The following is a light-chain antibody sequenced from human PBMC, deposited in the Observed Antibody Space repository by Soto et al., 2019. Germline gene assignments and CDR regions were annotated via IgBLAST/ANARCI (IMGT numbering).Light chain of an antibody. V-gene: IGKV2D-29*01. CDR3: LQSLQLPVS. Sequence: DILLTQTPRSLAVLPGQAASFCCTSAESLLHTDGMTYLFWYLHKPGQPPQLIIDEVSKRFSGVPDRFSGSGSGTDFTLQISRVAGEDVGTYYCLQSLQLPVSFGQWTRLET. CDR2: EVS. J-gene: IGKJ5*01. CDR1: ESLLHTDGMTY.